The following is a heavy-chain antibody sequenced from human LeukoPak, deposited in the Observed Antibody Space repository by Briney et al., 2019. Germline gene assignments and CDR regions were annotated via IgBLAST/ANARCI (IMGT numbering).Heavy chain of an antibody. J-gene: IGHJ4*02. D-gene: IGHD3-22*01. CDR1: GYSFTSYW. Sequence: GESLKISCKGSGYSFTSYWIGWVRQMPGKGLEWTGIIYPGDSDTRYSPSFQGQVTISADKSISTAYLQWSSLKASGTAMYYCARHFGSGYYYEVVDYWGQGTLVTVSS. CDR3: ARHFGSGYYYEVVDY. CDR2: IYPGDSDT. V-gene: IGHV5-51*01.